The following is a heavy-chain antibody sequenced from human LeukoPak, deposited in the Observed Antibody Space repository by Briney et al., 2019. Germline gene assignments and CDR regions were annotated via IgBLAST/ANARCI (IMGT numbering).Heavy chain of an antibody. V-gene: IGHV3-30*02. Sequence: GGSLRLSCVASGFTFTDYGIHWVSQAPGKGLEWVSFIHYDGSNEYYADSVKGRFTVSRDNSKNTLYLQMNSLRAEDTAVYYCAKDLTLSRKWSFDYWGQGTLVTVSS. CDR1: GFTFTDYG. CDR2: IHYDGSNE. CDR3: AKDLTLSRKWSFDY. J-gene: IGHJ4*02. D-gene: IGHD2-8*01.